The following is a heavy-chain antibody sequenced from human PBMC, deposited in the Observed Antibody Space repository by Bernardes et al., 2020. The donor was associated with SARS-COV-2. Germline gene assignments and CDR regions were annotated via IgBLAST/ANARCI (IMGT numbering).Heavy chain of an antibody. CDR3: TGDYLY. CDR2: MRSKPKGYAT. D-gene: IGHD4-17*01. Sequence: GGSLRLSCAASGFNFGGSAIQWVRQPSGKGLEWIGRMRSKPKGYATTYAASLKGRFVISRDDSRNTAYLQIHSLKIEDTAVYYCTGDYLYWDQGTLVSVSS. CDR1: GFNFGGSA. V-gene: IGHV3-73*01. J-gene: IGHJ4*02.